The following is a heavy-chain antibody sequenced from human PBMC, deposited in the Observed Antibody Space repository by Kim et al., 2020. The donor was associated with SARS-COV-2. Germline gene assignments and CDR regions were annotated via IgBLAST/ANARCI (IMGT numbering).Heavy chain of an antibody. CDR2: ITSSSSII. Sequence: GSLRLSCAASGFTFSNYDMNWVRQAPGKGLEWVSYITSSSSIIYYADSVKGRFTISRDNAKNSLYLQMNRLRAEDTAVYYCARDGSSGWYSFDSWGQGTLVTVSS. CDR3: ARDGSSGWYSFDS. V-gene: IGHV3-48*04. CDR1: GFTFSNYD. D-gene: IGHD6-19*01. J-gene: IGHJ4*02.